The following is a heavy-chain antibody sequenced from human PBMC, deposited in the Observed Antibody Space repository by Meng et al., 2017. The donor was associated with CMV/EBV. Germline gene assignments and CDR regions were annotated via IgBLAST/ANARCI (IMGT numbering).Heavy chain of an antibody. CDR3: ARGGGSYRYYYYYGTDV. CDR2: INPNSGGT. CDR1: GYTFTGYY. Sequence: ASVKVSCKASGYTFTGYYMHWVRQAPGQGLEWMGWINPNSGGTNYAQKFQGRVTMTRDTSISTAYMELSRLRSDDTAVYYCARGGGSYRYYYYYGTDVWGQGTTVTVSS. V-gene: IGHV1-2*02. J-gene: IGHJ6*02. D-gene: IGHD1-26*01.